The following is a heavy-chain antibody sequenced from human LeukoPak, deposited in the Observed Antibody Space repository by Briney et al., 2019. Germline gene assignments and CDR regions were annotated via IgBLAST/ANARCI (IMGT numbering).Heavy chain of an antibody. Sequence: SDTLSLTCTVSGGSVSNGNYYWSWIRQPPGKGLEWIGNMHYSGSTNYNPSLKSRVTISVDTSMNQFSLLLTSATAADTAVYYCARDSLLRGSGWDYWYFDLWGRGTLVTVSS. J-gene: IGHJ2*01. V-gene: IGHV4-61*01. D-gene: IGHD6-25*01. CDR3: ARDSLLRGSGWDYWYFDL. CDR2: MHYSGST. CDR1: GGSVSNGNYY.